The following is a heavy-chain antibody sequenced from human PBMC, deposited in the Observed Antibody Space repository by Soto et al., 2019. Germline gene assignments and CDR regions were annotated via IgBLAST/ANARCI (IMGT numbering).Heavy chain of an antibody. CDR1: GGSFSSYY. D-gene: IGHD6-13*01. CDR2: IYYSGST. CDR3: ARLIAAAGGNRAY. V-gene: IGHV4-39*01. Sequence: SETLSLTCAVYGGSFSSYYWGWIRQPPGKGLEWIGSIYYSGSTYYNPSLKSRVTISADTSKNQFSLKLSSVTAADTAVYYCARLIAAAGGNRAYWGQGTLVTVSS. J-gene: IGHJ4*02.